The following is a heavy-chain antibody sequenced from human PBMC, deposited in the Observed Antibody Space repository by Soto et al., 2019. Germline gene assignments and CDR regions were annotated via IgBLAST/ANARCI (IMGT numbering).Heavy chain of an antibody. D-gene: IGHD6-13*01. CDR2: IYYSGST. CDR3: AREGPSSWYYYYYGMDV. V-gene: IGHV4-39*02. J-gene: IGHJ6*02. CDR1: GGSISSSSYY. Sequence: SETLSLTCTVSGGSISSSSYYWGWIRQPPGKGLEWIGSIYYSGSTYYNPSLKSRVTISVDTSKNQFSLKLSSVTAADTAVYYCAREGPSSWYYYYYGMDVWGQGTTVTVS.